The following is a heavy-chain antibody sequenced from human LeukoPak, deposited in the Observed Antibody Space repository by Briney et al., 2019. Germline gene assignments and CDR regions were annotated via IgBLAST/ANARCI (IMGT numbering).Heavy chain of an antibody. CDR1: GGSISGDGYH. V-gene: IGHV3-11*01. J-gene: IGHJ4*02. Sequence: LSLTCSVSGGSISGDGYHGVWIRQAPGKGLEWVSYISSSSSTIYYVDSVKGRFTISRDNSKNTLYLQMNSLRAEDTAVYYCSKEIAGITAAGHIDYWGQGTLVTVSS. CDR3: SKEIAGITAAGHIDY. CDR2: ISSSSSTI. D-gene: IGHD6-25*01.